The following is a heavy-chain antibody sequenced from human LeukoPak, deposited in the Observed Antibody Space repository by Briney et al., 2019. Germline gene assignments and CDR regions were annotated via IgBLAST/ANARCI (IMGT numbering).Heavy chain of an antibody. CDR1: GGSISSGSYY. J-gene: IGHJ4*02. CDR2: IYTSGST. Sequence: SQTLSLTCTVSGGSISSGSYYWSWIRQPAGKGLEWIGRIYTSGSTNYNPSLKSRVTISVDTSKNQFSLKLSSVTAADTAVYYCARGSSSWSYYFDYWGQGTLVTVSS. D-gene: IGHD6-13*01. CDR3: ARGSSSWSYYFDY. V-gene: IGHV4-61*02.